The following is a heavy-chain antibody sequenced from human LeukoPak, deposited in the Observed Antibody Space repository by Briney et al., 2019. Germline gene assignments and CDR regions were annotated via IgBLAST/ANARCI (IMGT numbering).Heavy chain of an antibody. J-gene: IGHJ4*02. CDR3: ARHRSGWLQSSFDY. D-gene: IGHD5-24*01. CDR2: IYYWGSS. CDR1: GGSISSRSLY. V-gene: IGHV4-39*01. Sequence: SETLSLTCSVSGGSISSRSLYGGWIRQPPGKTLVWIGSIYYWGSSFDNPPLKSRVNISVDASKNHFSLHLISVTAADAAVYYCARHRSGWLQSSFDYWAKGTLLTVSS.